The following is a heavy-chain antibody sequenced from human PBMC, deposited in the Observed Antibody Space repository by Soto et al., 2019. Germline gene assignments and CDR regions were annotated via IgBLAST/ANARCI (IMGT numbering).Heavy chain of an antibody. V-gene: IGHV1-69*01. CDR1: GGTFSSYA. Sequence: QVQLVQSGAEVKKPGSSVKISCKASGGTFSSYAISWVRQAPGQGLEWMGGIIPIFGTANYAQKFQGRVTITVDEATRTAYMELSSLRSEDTAVYYCARVNWNYEFYFDYWGQGTLVNVSS. CDR3: ARVNWNYEFYFDY. D-gene: IGHD1-7*01. CDR2: IIPIFGTA. J-gene: IGHJ4*02.